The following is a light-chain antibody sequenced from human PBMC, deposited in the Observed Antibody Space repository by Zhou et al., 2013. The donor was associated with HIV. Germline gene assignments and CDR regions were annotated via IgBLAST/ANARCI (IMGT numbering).Light chain of an antibody. CDR2: KAS. CDR3: QQYHSSSQT. V-gene: IGKV1-5*03. J-gene: IGKJ1*01. CDR1: QSINSW. Sequence: DIQMTQSPSSLSASVGDRVTITCRASQSINSWLAWYQQKPGKAPKLLIYKASSLESGVPSRFSGSASGTEFTLTISSLQPDDFATYYCQQYHSSSQTFGQGTKVDIK.